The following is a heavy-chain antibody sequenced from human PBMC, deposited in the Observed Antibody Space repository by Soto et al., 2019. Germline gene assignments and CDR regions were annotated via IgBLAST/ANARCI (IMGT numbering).Heavy chain of an antibody. CDR1: GFTFSDYY. D-gene: IGHD6-13*01. Sequence: QVQLVESGGGLVKPGGSLRLSCAASGFTFSDYYMSWIRQAPGKGLEWVSYISSSSDYANYADSVRGRFTISRDSAKNALYLQMNSLRAEDTALYYCAGVAYRSTWYEVDYWGRGTLVTVSS. CDR3: AGVAYRSTWYEVDY. CDR2: ISSSSDYA. V-gene: IGHV3-11*05. J-gene: IGHJ4*02.